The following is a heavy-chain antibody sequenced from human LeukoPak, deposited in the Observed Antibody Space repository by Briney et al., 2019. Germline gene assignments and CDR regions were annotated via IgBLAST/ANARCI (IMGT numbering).Heavy chain of an antibody. J-gene: IGHJ4*02. D-gene: IGHD5-12*01. V-gene: IGHV1-2*04. Sequence: ASVKVSYKASGYTFTGYFMHWRRQAPGQGLEWMGWINPNSGGTNYAQKFQGWVTMTRDTSISTAYMELSRLRSDDTAVYYCARGYSGYDSYFDYWGQGTLVTVSS. CDR1: GYTFTGYF. CDR2: INPNSGGT. CDR3: ARGYSGYDSYFDY.